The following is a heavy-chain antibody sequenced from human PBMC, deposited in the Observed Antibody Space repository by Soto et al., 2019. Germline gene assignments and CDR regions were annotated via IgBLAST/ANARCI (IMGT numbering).Heavy chain of an antibody. CDR3: ATGSQTLDY. CDR1: VYTLSTYD. J-gene: IGHJ4*02. CDR2: MDSYTGNT. Sequence: QAQLVQSGAEVKKPGASVKISCKASVYTLSTYDINWVRQAAGQGLEWMGWMDSYTGNTGYAQEFQGRLIMTRDTSINAAYLELSSLQSEDTAVYFCATGSQTLDYWGQGTLVTVSS. V-gene: IGHV1-8*01.